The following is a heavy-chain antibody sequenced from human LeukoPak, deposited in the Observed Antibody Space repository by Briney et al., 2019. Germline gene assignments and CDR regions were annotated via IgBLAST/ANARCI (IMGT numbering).Heavy chain of an antibody. J-gene: IGHJ4*02. V-gene: IGHV1-18*01. CDR3: ARGDSSGYYYYYYFDY. CDR2: ISAYNGNT. CDR1: GYTFTSYG. Sequence: ASVKVSCKASGYTFTSYGISWVRQAPGQGLEWMGWISAYNGNTNYAQKLQGRVTMTTDTSTSTAYMELSSLRSEDTAVYYCARGDSSGYYYYYYFDYWGQGTLVTVSS. D-gene: IGHD3-22*01.